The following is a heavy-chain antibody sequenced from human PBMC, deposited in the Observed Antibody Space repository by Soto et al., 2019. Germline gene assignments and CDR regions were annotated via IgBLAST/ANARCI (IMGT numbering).Heavy chain of an antibody. CDR3: ARETLSYGSALDV. CDR1: GLRFDDYN. J-gene: IGHJ6*02. Sequence: GGSLRLSCAASGLRFDDYNIHWVRQAPGKGLEWVSLITWNGGNSYYADSVKGRFTISRDGTTESVSLQVTSLKREDTGLYFCARETLSYGSALDVWGQGTTVTVSS. V-gene: IGHV3-43*01. D-gene: IGHD5-18*01. CDR2: ITWNGGNS.